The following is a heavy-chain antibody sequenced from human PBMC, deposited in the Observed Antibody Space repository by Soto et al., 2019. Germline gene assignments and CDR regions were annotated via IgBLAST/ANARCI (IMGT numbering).Heavy chain of an antibody. V-gene: IGHV4-4*02. D-gene: IGHD6-13*01. CDR1: GGSISGINW. CDR2: IYHSGST. Sequence: PSETLSLTCAVSGGSISGINWWYWVRQPPGKGLEWIGEIYHSGSTHYNPSLKSRVTISVDTSKNHFSLKLSSVTAADTAVYYCARVFSDSSSFFDPWGQGTLVTVSS. CDR3: ARVFSDSSSFFDP. J-gene: IGHJ5*02.